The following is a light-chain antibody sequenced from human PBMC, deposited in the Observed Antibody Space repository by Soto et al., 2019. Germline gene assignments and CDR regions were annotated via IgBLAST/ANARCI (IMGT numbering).Light chain of an antibody. V-gene: IGKV3-15*01. CDR3: RQDSTFWT. Sequence: EIVVTQSPAALSVSPGERATLCSRARQSGTTNLAWYQQKPGQAHRLLIYGASTRAAGIPARISGSGSGTEFARSIFSLLPDGFETYYCRQDSTFWTFGQGTKVQSK. CDR2: GAS. J-gene: IGKJ1*01. CDR1: QSGTTN.